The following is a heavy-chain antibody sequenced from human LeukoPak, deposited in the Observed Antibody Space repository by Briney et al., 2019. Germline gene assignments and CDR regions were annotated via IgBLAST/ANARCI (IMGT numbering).Heavy chain of an antibody. CDR1: GGSISSGSYY. V-gene: IGHV4-61*02. CDR2: IYTSGST. D-gene: IGHD5-12*01. Sequence: PSETLSLTCTVSGGSISSGSYYWSWIRQPAGKGLECIGRIYTSGSTNYNPSLKSRVTISVDTSKNQFSLKLSSVTAADTAVYYCARVRGYDLSGSFDYWGQGTLVTVSS. CDR3: ARVRGYDLSGSFDY. J-gene: IGHJ4*02.